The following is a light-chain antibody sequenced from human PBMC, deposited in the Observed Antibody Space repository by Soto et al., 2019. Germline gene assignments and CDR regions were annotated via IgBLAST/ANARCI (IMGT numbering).Light chain of an antibody. CDR1: QSISSW. J-gene: IGKJ1*01. CDR3: QKYNSYPWK. V-gene: IGKV1-5*03. CDR2: KAS. Sequence: DIQMTQSPSTLSASVGDIVTITCRASQSISSWLAWYQQKPGKAPKLLIYKASTLESGVPSNFSGSGSGTEFTLTISSLQPEDFATYYCQKYNSYPWKFGQGTKVDIK.